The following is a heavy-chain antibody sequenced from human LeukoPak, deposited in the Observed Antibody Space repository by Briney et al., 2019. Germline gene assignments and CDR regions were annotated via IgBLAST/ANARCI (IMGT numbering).Heavy chain of an antibody. D-gene: IGHD3-16*01. Sequence: GSVKGRITLSRKNAKNSLYLQMGSLRAEDMAVYYCARITAGFDYWGQGTLVTVSS. V-gene: IGHV3-13*01. J-gene: IGHJ4*02. CDR3: ARITAGFDY.